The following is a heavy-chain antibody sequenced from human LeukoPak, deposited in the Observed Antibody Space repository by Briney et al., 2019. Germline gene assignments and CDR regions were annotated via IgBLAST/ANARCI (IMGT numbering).Heavy chain of an antibody. J-gene: IGHJ4*02. V-gene: IGHV4-38-2*02. CDR2: IFHSGSV. Sequence: SETLSLTCIVSGYSISSSYFWGWVRQPPGKGLEWIGSIFHSGSVYYNPSLKSRVTVSVDMSKNQFSLKLSSVTAADTAVYYCARHHDRYYYGSGSYSLAYWGQGTLVTVSS. D-gene: IGHD3-10*01. CDR3: ARHHDRYYYGSGSYSLAY. CDR1: GYSISSSYF.